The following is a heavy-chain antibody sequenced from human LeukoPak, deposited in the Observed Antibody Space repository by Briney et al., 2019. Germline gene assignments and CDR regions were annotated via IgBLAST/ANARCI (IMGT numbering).Heavy chain of an antibody. CDR2: IYYSGST. CDR3: ARQSVVDIDY. J-gene: IGHJ4*02. CDR1: VGSISRSSYY. Sequence: SETLSLTCTLSVGSISRSSYYGGWIRRPPGKGLEWIGSIYYSGSTYYNPSQESRVTISVDTSKNQFSLKLSSETAADTAVCYCARQSVVDIDYWGQGTLVTVSS. D-gene: IGHD2-15*01. V-gene: IGHV4-39*01.